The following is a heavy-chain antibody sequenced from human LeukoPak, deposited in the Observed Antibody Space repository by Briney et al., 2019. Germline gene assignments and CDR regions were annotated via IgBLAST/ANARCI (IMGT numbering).Heavy chain of an antibody. D-gene: IGHD3-22*01. CDR3: ARAAVIHAGGWFDP. Sequence: SVKVSCKASGGTFSSYAISWVRPAPGQGLEWVGRIIPILGIANYAQKFQGRVTITADKSTSTAYMELSSLRSEDTAVYYCARAAVIHAGGWFDPWGQGTLVTVSS. V-gene: IGHV1-69*04. CDR1: GGTFSSYA. J-gene: IGHJ5*02. CDR2: IIPILGIA.